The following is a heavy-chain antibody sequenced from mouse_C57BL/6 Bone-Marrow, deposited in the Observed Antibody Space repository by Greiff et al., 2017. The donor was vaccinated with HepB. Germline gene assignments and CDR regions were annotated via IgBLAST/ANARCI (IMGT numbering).Heavy chain of an antibody. CDR2: IDPSDSYT. J-gene: IGHJ4*01. CDR1: GYTFTSYW. Sequence: VQLQQSGAELVKPGASVKLSCKASGYTFTSYWMQWVKQRPGQGLEWIGEIDPSDSYTNYNQKFKGKATLTVDTSSSTAYMQLSSLTSEDSAVYYCATFTTVVEGYAMDYWGQGTSVTVSS. D-gene: IGHD1-1*01. CDR3: ATFTTVVEGYAMDY. V-gene: IGHV1-50*01.